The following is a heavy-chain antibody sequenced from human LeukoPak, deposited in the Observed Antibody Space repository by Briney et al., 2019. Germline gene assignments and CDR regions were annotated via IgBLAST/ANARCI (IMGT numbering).Heavy chain of an antibody. D-gene: IGHD3-10*01. CDR3: ASITMVRGAYAQIDD. V-gene: IGHV4-30-4*01. CDR2: IYYSGST. J-gene: IGHJ4*02. CDR1: GGSNSSGDYY. Sequence: SETLSLTCTVSGGSNSSGDYYWSWLRQPPGKGLEWIGYIYYSGSTYYNPSLRSRVAMSVDTSKNQFSLKLSSVTAADTAVYYCASITMVRGAYAQIDDWGQGTLVTVSS.